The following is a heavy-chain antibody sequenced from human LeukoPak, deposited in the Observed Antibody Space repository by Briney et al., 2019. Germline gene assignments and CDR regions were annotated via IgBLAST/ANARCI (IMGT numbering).Heavy chain of an antibody. Sequence: GGSLRLSCAASGFTFDDYAMHWVRQAPGKGPEWVAVIGHDGSYQYYADSVKGRFTISRDISKDTLYLQMSSLRAEDTALYHCVRDPQTYFRFLETFYWSQGTLVTVSS. J-gene: IGHJ4*02. D-gene: IGHD3-3*01. CDR1: GFTFDDYA. CDR2: IGHDGSYQ. CDR3: VRDPQTYFRFLETFY. V-gene: IGHV3-30*15.